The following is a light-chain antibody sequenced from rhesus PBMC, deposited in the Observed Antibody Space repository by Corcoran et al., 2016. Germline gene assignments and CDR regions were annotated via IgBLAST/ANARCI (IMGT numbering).Light chain of an antibody. J-gene: IGKJ1*01. Sequence: EIVMTQSPATLSLSPGERATLSCRASQSVSSSLASYQQKPGQAPRRLIYGASRRATGIPDRFRGSWSVTEFTLTISSLEPEDFAVYYCQQYSNWPQTFGQGTKVEIK. CDR3: QQYSNWPQT. CDR2: GAS. CDR1: QSVSSS. V-gene: IGKV3-42*03.